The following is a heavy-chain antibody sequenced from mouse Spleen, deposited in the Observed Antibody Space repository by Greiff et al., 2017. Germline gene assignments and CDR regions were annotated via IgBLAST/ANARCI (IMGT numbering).Heavy chain of an antibody. CDR1: GFTFSSYT. V-gene: IGHV5-12-2*01. J-gene: IGHJ2*01. Sequence: EVQRVESGGGLVQPGGSLKLSCAASGFTFSSYTMSWVRQTPEKRLEWVAYISNGGGSTYYPDTVKGRFTISRDNAKNTLYLQMSSLKSEDTAMYYCARHGNYVFDYWGQGTTLTVSS. CDR3: ARHGNYVFDY. D-gene: IGHD2-1*01. CDR2: ISNGGGST.